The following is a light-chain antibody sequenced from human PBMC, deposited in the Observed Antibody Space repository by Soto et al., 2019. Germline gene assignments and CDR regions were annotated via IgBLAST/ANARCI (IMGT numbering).Light chain of an antibody. CDR3: QHHDNSLWM. CDR2: GTS. CDR1: QTTSNYN. J-gene: IGKJ1*01. Sequence: EIVLTQSPGTLSLSPGERATLSCRASQTTSNYNLNWYQHKPGQPPRLLIYGTSSRATGIPDRFSGSGSGTDFTLTISRLEAEDFGVYYCQHHDNSLWMFGQGTKVEVK. V-gene: IGKV3-20*01.